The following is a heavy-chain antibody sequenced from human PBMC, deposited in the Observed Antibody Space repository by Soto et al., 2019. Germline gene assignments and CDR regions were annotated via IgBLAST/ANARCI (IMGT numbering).Heavy chain of an antibody. CDR2: IKQDGSEK. J-gene: IGHJ6*03. CDR3: ARGVVTPVWYYYYYMDV. V-gene: IGHV3-7*01. Sequence: EVQLVESGGGLVQPGGSLRLSCAASGFTFSSYWMSWVRQAPGKGLEWVANIKQDGSEKYYVDSVKGRFTISRDNAKNSLYLQRNSLRAEETAVYYCARGVVTPVWYYYYYMDVWGKGTTVTVSS. D-gene: IGHD2-21*02. CDR1: GFTFSSYW.